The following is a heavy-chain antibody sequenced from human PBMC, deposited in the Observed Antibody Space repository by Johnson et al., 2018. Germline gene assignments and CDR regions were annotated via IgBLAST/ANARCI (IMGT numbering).Heavy chain of an antibody. CDR3: ASRYDDPSGFFAYFQH. V-gene: IGHV3-7*01. CDR2: IKQDESEK. CDR1: GFTFSNYW. D-gene: IGHD3-22*01. Sequence: VQLVQSGGGLVQPGGSLRLSCVASGFTFSNYWMSWVRQAPGKGLEWVANIKQDESEKNYVDSVKGRFTISRDNAKNSLFLQMNSLRAEDRAVYYCASRYDDPSGFFAYFQHWGQGTLVTVSS. J-gene: IGHJ1*01.